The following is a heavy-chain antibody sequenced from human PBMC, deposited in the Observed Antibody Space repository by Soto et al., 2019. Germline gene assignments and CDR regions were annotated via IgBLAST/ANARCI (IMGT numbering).Heavy chain of an antibody. J-gene: IGHJ4*02. CDR1: GFTFSSYG. Sequence: QVQLVESGGGVVQPGRSLRLSCAASGFTFSSYGMHWVRQAPGKGLEWVAVIWYDGSNKYYADSVKGRFTISRDNSNNTLYLQMNSLRAEDTAVYYCERDVTYYFDYWGQGTLVTVSS. V-gene: IGHV3-33*01. CDR3: ERDVTYYFDY. D-gene: IGHD2-21*02. CDR2: IWYDGSNK.